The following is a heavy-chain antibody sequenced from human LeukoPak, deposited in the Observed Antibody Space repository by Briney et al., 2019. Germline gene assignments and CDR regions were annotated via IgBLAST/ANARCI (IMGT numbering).Heavy chain of an antibody. CDR3: ARVAVSGPTGWFDS. Sequence: GGSLRLSCAASGFTVSSNYMSWVRQAPGKGLEWVSVIYSGGSTYYSDSVKGRFTTSRDNSKNTLYLQMNSLRAEDTAVYYCARVAVSGPTGWFDSWGQGTLVIVSS. V-gene: IGHV3-53*01. J-gene: IGHJ5*01. CDR2: IYSGGST. D-gene: IGHD2-8*02. CDR1: GFTVSSNY.